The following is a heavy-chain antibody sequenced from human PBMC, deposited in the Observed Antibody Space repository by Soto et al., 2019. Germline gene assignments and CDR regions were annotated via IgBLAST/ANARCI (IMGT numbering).Heavy chain of an antibody. CDR2: IYYSGST. Sequence: QLQLQESGPGLVKPSETLSLTCTVSGGSISSSSYYWGWIRQPPGKGLEWIGSIYYSGSTYYNPSLKSRVTISVDTSKNQFSLKLSSVTAADTAVYYCAGWGSSWYKGSVPDWGQGTLVTVSS. D-gene: IGHD6-13*01. CDR3: AGWGSSWYKGSVPD. CDR1: GGSISSSSYY. J-gene: IGHJ4*02. V-gene: IGHV4-39*01.